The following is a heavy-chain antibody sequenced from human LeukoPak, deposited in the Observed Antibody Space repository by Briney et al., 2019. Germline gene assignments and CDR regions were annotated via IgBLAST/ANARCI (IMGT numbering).Heavy chain of an antibody. CDR3: ARNSGSYGGSDY. V-gene: IGHV4-38-2*02. CDR1: GYSISSGYY. Sequence: SETLSLTCTVPGYSISSGYYWGWIRQPPGKGLEWIGSIYHSGSTYYNPSLKSRVTISVDTSKNQFSLKLSSVTAAGTAVYYCARNSGSYGGSDYWGQGTLVTVSS. CDR2: IYHSGST. J-gene: IGHJ4*02. D-gene: IGHD1-26*01.